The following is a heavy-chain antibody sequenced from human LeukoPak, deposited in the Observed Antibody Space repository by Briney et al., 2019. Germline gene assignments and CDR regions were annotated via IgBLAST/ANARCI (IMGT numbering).Heavy chain of an antibody. D-gene: IGHD6-19*01. J-gene: IGHJ5*02. Sequence: SETLSLTCTVSGGSISSSSYYWGWIRQPPGKGLEWIGSIYYSGSTYYNPSLKSRVTISVDTSKNQFSLKLSSVTAADTAVYYCASEPNAEYSRGWYGTWGQGTLVTVSS. CDR2: IYYSGST. CDR3: ASEPNAEYSRGWYGT. CDR1: GGSISSSSYY. V-gene: IGHV4-39*01.